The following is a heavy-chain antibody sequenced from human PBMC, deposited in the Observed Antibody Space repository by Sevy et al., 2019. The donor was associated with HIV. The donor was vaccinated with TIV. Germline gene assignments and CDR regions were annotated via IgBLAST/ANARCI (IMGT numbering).Heavy chain of an antibody. CDR1: GFTFSNSF. Sequence: GGSLRLSCAASGFTFSNSFMSWARQAPGRGLEWVGRITRKSDGETTLYAAPVKGRFTISRDESRNTMYLQMDSLKIEDTAMCYCGTGYAYDVSGQGTTVTVSS. D-gene: IGHD7-27*01. V-gene: IGHV3-15*06. J-gene: IGHJ3*01. CDR3: GTGYAYDV. CDR2: ITRKSDGETT.